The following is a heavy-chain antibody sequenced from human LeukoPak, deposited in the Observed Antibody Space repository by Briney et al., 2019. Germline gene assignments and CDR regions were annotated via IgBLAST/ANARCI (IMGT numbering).Heavy chain of an antibody. D-gene: IGHD5-18*01. J-gene: IGHJ6*03. CDR1: GFTFSSYA. V-gene: IGHV3-64*01. CDR2: ISSNGGST. CDR3: ARDVRGYSYGSYYYYYYYMDV. Sequence: GGSLRLSCAASGFTFSSYAMHWVRQAPGKGLEYVPAISSNGGSTYYANSVKGRFTISRDNSKNTLYLQMGSLRAEDMAVYYCARDVRGYSYGSYYYYYYYMDVWGKGTTVTVSS.